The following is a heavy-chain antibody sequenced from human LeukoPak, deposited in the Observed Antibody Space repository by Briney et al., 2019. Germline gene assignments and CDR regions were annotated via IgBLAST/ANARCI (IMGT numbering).Heavy chain of an antibody. Sequence: GGSLRLSCVASGFTFSDAWVNWVRQAPGKGLEWVGRMKRKDEGGPTDYAAPVKGRFTISRDDSKDTLYLQMNSLKTEDTAMYYCTTNDAFDIWGQGTMVTVSS. V-gene: IGHV3-15*01. CDR1: GFTFSDAW. CDR3: TTNDAFDI. J-gene: IGHJ3*02. CDR2: MKRKDEGGPT.